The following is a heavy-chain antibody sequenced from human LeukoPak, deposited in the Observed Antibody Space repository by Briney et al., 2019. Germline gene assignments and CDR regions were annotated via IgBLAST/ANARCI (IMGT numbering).Heavy chain of an antibody. CDR3: ARDPDSSGYYGNWFDP. D-gene: IGHD3-22*01. Sequence: ASVTVSCRASGYTFTSYGISWVRQAPGQGLEWMGWISAYNGNTNYAQKLQGRVTMTTDTSTSTAYMELRSPRSDDTAVYYCARDPDSSGYYGNWFDPWGQETLVTVSS. V-gene: IGHV1-18*01. CDR2: ISAYNGNT. J-gene: IGHJ5*02. CDR1: GYTFTSYG.